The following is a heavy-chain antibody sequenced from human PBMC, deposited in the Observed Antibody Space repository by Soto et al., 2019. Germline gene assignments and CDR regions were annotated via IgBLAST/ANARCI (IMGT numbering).Heavy chain of an antibody. V-gene: IGHV4-4*02. CDR3: AREGYCISTSCYYYGMDV. D-gene: IGHD2-2*01. CDR2: IYHSGST. J-gene: IGHJ6*02. Sequence: PSETLSLTCTVSGGSISSSNWWSWVRQPPGKGLEWIGEIYHSGSTNYNPSLKSRVTISVDKSKNQFSLKLSSVTAADTAVYFCAREGYCISTSCYYYGMDVWGQGTTVTVSS. CDR1: GGSISSSNW.